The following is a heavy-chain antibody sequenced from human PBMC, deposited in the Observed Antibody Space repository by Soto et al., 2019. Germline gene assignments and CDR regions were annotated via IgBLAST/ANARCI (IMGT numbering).Heavy chain of an antibody. CDR3: ARELERVFDY. V-gene: IGHV3-30*04. CDR2: IAYDGRNK. J-gene: IGHJ4*02. Sequence: QVQLVESRGGVVQPGRSLRLSCAASGFTFSSYAMHWVRQAPGKGLEWVAVIAYDGRNKYYADSVKGRFTISRDNSKNTLYLQMNSLRIEDTAVYYCARELERVFDYWGQGTLVTVSS. D-gene: IGHD1-1*01. CDR1: GFTFSSYA.